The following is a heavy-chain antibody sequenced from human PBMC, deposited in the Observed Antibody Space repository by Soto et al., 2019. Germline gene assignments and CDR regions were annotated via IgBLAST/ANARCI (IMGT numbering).Heavy chain of an antibody. J-gene: IGHJ4*02. CDR2: ISGSGDST. CDR1: GFSFSSYA. CDR3: ARRSSGLYFDY. D-gene: IGHD6-19*01. Sequence: EVQLLESGGGLVQPGGSLRLSCAASGFSFSSYAMNWVRQAPGKGLEWVSVISGSGDSTYYADSVKGRFTISRDNSKNTLYLQMIGLRAEDTAVYYCARRSSGLYFDYWCQGTLVIVSS. V-gene: IGHV3-23*01.